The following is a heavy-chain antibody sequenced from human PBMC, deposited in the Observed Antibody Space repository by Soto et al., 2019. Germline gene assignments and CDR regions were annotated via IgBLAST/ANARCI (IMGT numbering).Heavy chain of an antibody. D-gene: IGHD5-18*01. CDR1: GFTVSSNY. CDR2: IYSGGST. J-gene: IGHJ6*02. Sequence: EVPLVESGGGLVQPGGSLRLSCAASGFTVSSNYMSWVRQAPGKGLEWVLFIYSGGSTYYADSVKGRFTISRDNSKNTLYLQMNSLRAEDTAVYYCARYSNYYSGMDVWGQGTTVTVSS. V-gene: IGHV3-66*01. CDR3: ARYSNYYSGMDV.